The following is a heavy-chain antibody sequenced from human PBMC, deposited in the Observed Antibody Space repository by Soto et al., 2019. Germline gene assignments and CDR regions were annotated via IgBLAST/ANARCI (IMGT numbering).Heavy chain of an antibody. CDR3: AKGGSGNYLTYYYYYGMDV. J-gene: IGHJ6*02. Sequence: LRLSCAASGVSLSNNGMHWVRQAPFRGLEWVAVISYDGNNKYYADSVKGRFTISRDNSKNTVYLEMNNLRAEDTAMYYCAKGGSGNYLTYYYYYGMDVWGQGTTVTVSS. CDR1: GVSLSNNG. V-gene: IGHV3-30*18. CDR2: ISYDGNNK. D-gene: IGHD3-22*01.